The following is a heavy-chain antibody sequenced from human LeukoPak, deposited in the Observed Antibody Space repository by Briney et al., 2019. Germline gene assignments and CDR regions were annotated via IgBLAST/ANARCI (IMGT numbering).Heavy chain of an antibody. CDR2: ISTGGDNT. CDR1: GFTFRNYA. J-gene: IGHJ4*02. CDR3: SRVVLSKNKTFDY. D-gene: IGHD2/OR15-2a*01. V-gene: IGHV3-23*01. Sequence: GGSLRLSCAASGFTFRNYAMNWVRQAPGKGLEWVSLISTGGDNTYYADPVKGRFTISRDNPKNTLYLQMNSLRAEDSAVYFCSRVVLSKNKTFDYWGQGTLVTVSS.